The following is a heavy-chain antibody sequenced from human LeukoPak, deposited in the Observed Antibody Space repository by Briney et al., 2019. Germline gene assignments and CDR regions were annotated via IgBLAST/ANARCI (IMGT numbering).Heavy chain of an antibody. D-gene: IGHD1-26*01. Sequence: GGSLRLSCGASGFTFSSYWMSWVRQAPGKGLEWVANVKQDGSEKYYVDSMKGRFTISRDNAKNSLSLQMNSLTAEDTALYYCARGPGRGNAFDFWGQGTLVTVSS. CDR2: VKQDGSEK. J-gene: IGHJ3*01. V-gene: IGHV3-7*01. CDR3: ARGPGRGNAFDF. CDR1: GFTFSSYW.